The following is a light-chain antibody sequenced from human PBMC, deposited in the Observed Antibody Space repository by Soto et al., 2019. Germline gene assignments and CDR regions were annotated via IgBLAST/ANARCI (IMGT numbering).Light chain of an antibody. V-gene: IGKV3-20*01. J-gene: IGKJ3*01. Sequence: EVVLTQSPGTLSLSPGERGALSCRASQTISNNNLAWYQQRPGQAPTLLIYDASSRATGIPDRFNGSGSRTDFTLTISRLEPEDFAVYYCQHYGASPGAFGPGTKVDIK. CDR3: QHYGASPGA. CDR1: QTISNNN. CDR2: DAS.